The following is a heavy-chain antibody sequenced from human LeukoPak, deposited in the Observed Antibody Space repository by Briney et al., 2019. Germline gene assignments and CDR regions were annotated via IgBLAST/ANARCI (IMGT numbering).Heavy chain of an antibody. V-gene: IGHV1-46*01. D-gene: IGHD6-19*01. CDR2: INPSGGST. CDR1: GYTFTSYY. CDR3: AREGQQWLDDY. J-gene: IGHJ4*02. Sequence: ASVKVSCKASGYTFTSYYMHWVRQAPGQGLEWMGIINPSGGSTSYAQKFQGRVTMTRDMSTSTVYMELSSLRSEDTAVYYCAREGQQWLDDYWGQGTLVTASS.